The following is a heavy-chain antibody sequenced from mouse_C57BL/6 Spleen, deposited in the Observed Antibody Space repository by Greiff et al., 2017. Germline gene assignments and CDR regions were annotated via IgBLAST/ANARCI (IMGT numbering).Heavy chain of an antibody. V-gene: IGHV5-17*01. CDR1: GFTFSDYG. CDR3: ARIGGYAMDY. CDR2: ISSGSSTI. J-gene: IGHJ4*01. Sequence: EVKLVESGGGLVKPGGSLKLSCAASGFTFSDYGMHWVRQAPEKGLEWVAYISSGSSTIYYADTVKGRFTISRDNAKNTLFLQMTSLRSEDTAMYYCARIGGYAMDYWGQGTSVTVSS.